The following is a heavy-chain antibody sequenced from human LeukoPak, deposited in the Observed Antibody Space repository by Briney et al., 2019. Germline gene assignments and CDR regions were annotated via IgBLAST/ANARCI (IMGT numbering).Heavy chain of an antibody. D-gene: IGHD2-2*01. Sequence: PSQTLSLTCTVSGGSISSGSYYWSWIRQPAGKGLEWIGRIYTSGSTNYNPSLKSRVTISVDTSKNQFSLKLSSVTAADTAVYYCARVEVPAAKDLFFDYWGQGTLVTVSS. V-gene: IGHV4-61*02. CDR1: GGSISSGSYY. CDR2: IYTSGST. CDR3: ARVEVPAAKDLFFDY. J-gene: IGHJ4*02.